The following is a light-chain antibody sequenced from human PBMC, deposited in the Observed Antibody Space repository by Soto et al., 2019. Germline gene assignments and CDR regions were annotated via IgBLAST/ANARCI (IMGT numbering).Light chain of an antibody. Sequence: EIVMTQSPATLSVSPGERATLSCRASQSVSSNLAWSQQKPGQAPRLLIYGASTRATGIPARFSGSGSGTEFALTISSLQSEDFAVYYCQQYNNWPQALTFGGGTKVEIK. CDR1: QSVSSN. J-gene: IGKJ4*01. CDR2: GAS. CDR3: QQYNNWPQALT. V-gene: IGKV3-15*01.